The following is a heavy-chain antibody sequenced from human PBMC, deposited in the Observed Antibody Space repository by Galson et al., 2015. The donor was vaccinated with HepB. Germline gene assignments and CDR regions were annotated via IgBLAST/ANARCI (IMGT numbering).Heavy chain of an antibody. CDR3: EGDTAINSYYYYGMDV. V-gene: IGHV3-23*01. CDR1: GFTFSSYA. Sequence: SLRLSCAASGFTFSSYAMSWVRQAPGKGLEWVSAISGSGGNTYYADSVKGRFTISRDTSKNTLYQQMNSLRADDTAVYYCEGDTAINSYYYYGMDVWGQGTTVTVSS. CDR2: ISGSGGNT. J-gene: IGHJ6*02. D-gene: IGHD5-18*01.